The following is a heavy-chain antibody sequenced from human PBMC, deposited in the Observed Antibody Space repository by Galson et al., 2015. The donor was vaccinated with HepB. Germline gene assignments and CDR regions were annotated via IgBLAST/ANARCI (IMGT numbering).Heavy chain of an antibody. V-gene: IGHV3-15*01. CDR3: TTDRADYGDYEGFGDYYYGMDV. Sequence: SLRLSCAASGFTFSNAWMSWVRQAPGKGLEWVGRIKSKTDGGTTDYAAPVKGRFTISRDDSKNTLYLQMNSLKTEDTAVYYCTTDRADYGDYEGFGDYYYGMDVWGQGTTVTVSS. CDR2: IKSKTDGGTT. CDR1: GFTFSNAW. J-gene: IGHJ6*02. D-gene: IGHD4-17*01.